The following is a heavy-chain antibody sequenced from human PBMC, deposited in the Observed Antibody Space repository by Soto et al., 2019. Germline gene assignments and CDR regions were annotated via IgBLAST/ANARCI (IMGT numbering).Heavy chain of an antibody. CDR3: AKDDWYYYDSSGPRTYYYYYGMDV. CDR1: GFTFSSYG. CDR2: ISYDGSNK. Sequence: QPGGSLRLSCAASGFTFSSYGMHWVRQAPGKGLEWVAVISYDGSNKYYADSVKGRFTISRDNSKNTLYLQMNSLRAEDTAVYYCAKDDWYYYDSSGPRTYYYYYGMDVWGQGTTVTVSS. D-gene: IGHD3-22*01. V-gene: IGHV3-30*18. J-gene: IGHJ6*02.